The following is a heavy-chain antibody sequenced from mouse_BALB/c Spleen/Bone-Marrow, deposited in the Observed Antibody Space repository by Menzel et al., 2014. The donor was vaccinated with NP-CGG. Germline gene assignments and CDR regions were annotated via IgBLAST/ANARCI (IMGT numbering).Heavy chain of an antibody. CDR3: ARHYYGSSDAMDY. D-gene: IGHD1-1*01. J-gene: IGHJ4*01. CDR2: IFPGTGTT. Sequence: VQLQQSGAELVKPGASVKLSCKTSDYTFTNYWIQWVKQRPGQGLGWIGEIFPGTGTTYYNEKFKGKATLTIDTSSSTAYMQLSSLTSEDSAVYFCARHYYGSSDAMDYWGQGTSVTVSS. CDR1: DYTFTNYW. V-gene: IGHV1S132*01.